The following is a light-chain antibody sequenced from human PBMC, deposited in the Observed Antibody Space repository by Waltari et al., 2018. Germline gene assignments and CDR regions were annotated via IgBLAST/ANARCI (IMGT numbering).Light chain of an antibody. V-gene: IGLV7-43*01. CDR1: TGAVTIAYW. J-gene: IGLJ3*02. CDR3: LRFSAGAWV. Sequence: QTVVTQEPSLTVSPGGTVTLTCACNTGAVTIAYWPNWFQQRPGQAPRTLICSTNNKYTWTPARFSGSLLGGKAALTLSGVQPEDEADYYCLRFSAGAWVFGGGTKLTVL. CDR2: STN.